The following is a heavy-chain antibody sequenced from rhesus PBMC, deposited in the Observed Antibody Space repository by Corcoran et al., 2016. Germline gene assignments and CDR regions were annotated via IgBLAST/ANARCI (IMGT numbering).Heavy chain of an antibody. CDR2: IYSKSDGN. J-gene: IGHJ4*01. Sequence: QVQLQESGPGVVKPSETLSLNCAVSGGAISSGYYYWSWIRQPPGKGLEWIGGIYSKSDGNNHTPARKRRVTLSKDTSKNQFSLKLSSVTAADTAVYYCARKSGRYYYRYYFDYWGQGVLVTVSS. V-gene: IGHV4S12*01. CDR1: GGAISSGYYY. CDR3: ARKSGRYYYRYYFDY. D-gene: IGHD3-16*01.